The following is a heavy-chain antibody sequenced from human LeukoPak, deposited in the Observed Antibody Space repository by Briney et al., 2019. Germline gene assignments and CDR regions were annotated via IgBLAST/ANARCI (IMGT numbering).Heavy chain of an antibody. J-gene: IGHJ4*02. V-gene: IGHV1-18*01. Sequence: ASVKVSCKASGYTFTSYGISWVRQAPGQGLEWMGWISAYNGNTNYAQKLQGRVTMTTDTSTSTAYMELRSLRSHDTAVYYCARDDDTMVRGVIIYDYWGQGTLVTVSS. CDR1: GYTFTSYG. CDR3: ARDDDTMVRGVIIYDY. D-gene: IGHD3-10*01. CDR2: ISAYNGNT.